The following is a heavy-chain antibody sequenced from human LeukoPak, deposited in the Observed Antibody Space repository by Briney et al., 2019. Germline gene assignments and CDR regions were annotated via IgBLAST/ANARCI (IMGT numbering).Heavy chain of an antibody. Sequence: SETLSLTCTVSGGSISSYYWSCIRQPPGKGLEWIGYIYYSGSTNYNPSLKSRVTISVDTSKNQFSLKLSSVTAADTAVYYCARPGAYYDILTGYYTLDWFDLWGQGTLVTVSS. J-gene: IGHJ5*02. CDR3: ARPGAYYDILTGYYTLDWFDL. V-gene: IGHV4-59*08. CDR2: IYYSGST. CDR1: GGSISSYY. D-gene: IGHD3-9*01.